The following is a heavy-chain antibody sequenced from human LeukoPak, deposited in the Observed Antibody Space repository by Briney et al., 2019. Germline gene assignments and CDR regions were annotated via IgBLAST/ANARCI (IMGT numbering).Heavy chain of an antibody. Sequence: GGSLRLFCAASGYTFSNYDMNWVRQAPGKGLEWVSYISGSAGTLYYADSVKGRFTTSRDNAKKSLYLQMNSLRAEDTAVYYCAREGNWNNFVYWGKGTLVTVSS. CDR1: GYTFSNYD. V-gene: IGHV3-48*03. CDR2: ISGSAGTL. J-gene: IGHJ4*02. CDR3: AREGNWNNFVY. D-gene: IGHD1-1*01.